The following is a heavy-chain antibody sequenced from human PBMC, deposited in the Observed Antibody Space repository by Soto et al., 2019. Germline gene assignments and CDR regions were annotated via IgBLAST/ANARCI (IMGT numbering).Heavy chain of an antibody. CDR1: GGSISSGGYY. J-gene: IGHJ3*02. V-gene: IGHV4-31*03. Sequence: QVQLQESGPGLVKPSQTLSLTCTVSGGSISSGGYYWSWIRQHPGKGLEWIGYIYYSGSTYYNPFLKSRVTISVDTSKNQFSLKLSSVTAADTAVYYCARFYYDSSGYYPVDAFDIWGQGTMVTVSS. CDR2: IYYSGST. CDR3: ARFYYDSSGYYPVDAFDI. D-gene: IGHD3-22*01.